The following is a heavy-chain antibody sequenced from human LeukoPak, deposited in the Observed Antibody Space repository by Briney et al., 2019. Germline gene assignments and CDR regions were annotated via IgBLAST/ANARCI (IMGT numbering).Heavy chain of an antibody. D-gene: IGHD1-26*01. V-gene: IGHV3-23*01. CDR3: AKSGSYLYAFDI. CDR2: ISGSGGGSI. Sequence: GGSLRLSCAASGFTFSSYAMTWVRQAPGKGLEWVSAISGSGGGSISYADSVKGRFTISRDNSKNTLYLQMNSLRAEDTAVYYCAKSGSYLYAFDIWGQGTMVTVSS. CDR1: GFTFSSYA. J-gene: IGHJ3*02.